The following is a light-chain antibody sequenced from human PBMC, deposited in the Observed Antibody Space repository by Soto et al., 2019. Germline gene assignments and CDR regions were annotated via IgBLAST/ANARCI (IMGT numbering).Light chain of an antibody. CDR1: PGVNSNF. J-gene: IGKJ1*01. Sequence: EIVLTQSPGTLSLSPGERATLSCRTSPGVNSNFLAWYQQKPGQAPRLLIYGASTRATGIPDRFSGTGSGKNFPPPTSRRKPKVFAVYYCQQYTPSKPWTFAKGTKVKIK. V-gene: IGKV3-20*01. CDR3: QQYTPSKPWT. CDR2: GAS.